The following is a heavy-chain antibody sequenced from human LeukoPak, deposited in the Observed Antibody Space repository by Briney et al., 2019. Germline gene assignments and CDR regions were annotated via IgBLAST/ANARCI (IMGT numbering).Heavy chain of an antibody. V-gene: IGHV3-7*01. CDR3: ARMYYYGSGSYYNLDY. CDR2: IKQDGSEK. Sequence: GGSLRLSCAASGFTFSSYWMSWVRQAPGKGLEWVANIKQDGSEKYYVDSVKGRFTISRDNAKNSLYLQMNNLRVEDTAVYYCARMYYYGSGSYYNLDYWGQGTLVTVSS. J-gene: IGHJ4*02. D-gene: IGHD3-10*01. CDR1: GFTFSSYW.